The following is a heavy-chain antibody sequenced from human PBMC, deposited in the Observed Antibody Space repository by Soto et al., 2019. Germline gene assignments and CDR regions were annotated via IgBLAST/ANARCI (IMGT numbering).Heavy chain of an antibody. D-gene: IGHD3-3*01. J-gene: IGHJ6*02. Sequence: QVQLVESGGGVVQPGRSLRLSCAASGFTFSSYGMHWVRQAPGKGLEWVAVISYDGSNKYYADSVKGRFTISRDNSKNTLYLQMNSLRAEDTAVYYCAKDPETITIFGYYYYGMDVWGQGTTVTVSS. CDR1: GFTFSSYG. CDR3: AKDPETITIFGYYYYGMDV. V-gene: IGHV3-30*18. CDR2: ISYDGSNK.